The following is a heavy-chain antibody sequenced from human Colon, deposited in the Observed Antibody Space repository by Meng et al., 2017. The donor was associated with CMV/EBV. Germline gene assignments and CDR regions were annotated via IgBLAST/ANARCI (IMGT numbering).Heavy chain of an antibody. CDR2: ISSGGNSM. J-gene: IGHJ5*02. D-gene: IGHD1-26*01. CDR3: AREVVAAGTGLGIDA. Sequence: GGSLRLSCAVSGFTFGDYYMTWIRQAPGKGLEWISHISSGGNSMHFADSVKGRFTISRDNAKNSLYLQMNSLRAEDTAIYYCAREVVAAGTGLGIDAWGQGTMVTVSS. V-gene: IGHV3-11*01. CDR1: GFTFGDYY.